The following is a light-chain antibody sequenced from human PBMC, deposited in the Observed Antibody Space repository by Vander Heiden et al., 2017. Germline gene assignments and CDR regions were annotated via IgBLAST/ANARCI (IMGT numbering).Light chain of an antibody. Sequence: EIALTQSPATLSLSPGERATLSCRASQSVSSFLGWYQQKPGQAPRLLIYDASNRAAGIPARFSGSGSGTDFTLTISSLEPEDFAVYYCQQRSNWRLTFGGGTKVEIK. J-gene: IGKJ4*01. CDR1: QSVSSF. CDR3: QQRSNWRLT. V-gene: IGKV3-11*01. CDR2: DAS.